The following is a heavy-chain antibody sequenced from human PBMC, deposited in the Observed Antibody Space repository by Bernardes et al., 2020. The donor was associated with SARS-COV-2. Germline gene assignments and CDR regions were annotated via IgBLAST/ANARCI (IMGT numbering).Heavy chain of an antibody. D-gene: IGHD3-16*01. V-gene: IGHV3-73*01. CDR1: GFTFTASA. CDR3: ARQALQGETIALGH. J-gene: IGHJ4*02. Sequence: GGSLRLSCATSGFTFTASAIYWVRQAPGKGLEWLGRLRSRANDYAASYAPSVRGRFTISRDDSNNTAYLQMTSLKPEDTAVYYCARQALQGETIALGHWGQGILVSVSS. CDR2: LRSRANDYAA.